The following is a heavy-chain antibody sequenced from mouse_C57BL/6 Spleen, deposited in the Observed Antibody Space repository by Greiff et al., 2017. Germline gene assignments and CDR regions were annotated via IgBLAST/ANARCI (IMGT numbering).Heavy chain of an antibody. CDR1: GFTFSDYG. D-gene: IGHD1-1*01. V-gene: IGHV5-17*01. Sequence: EVQLVESGGGLVKPGGSLKLSCAASGFTFSDYGMHWVRQAPEKGLEWVAYISSGSSTIYYADTVKGRFTISRDNAKNTLFLQMTSLRSEDTAMYYCATGYYGSSYGFAYWGQGTLVTVSA. CDR3: ATGYYGSSYGFAY. CDR2: ISSGSSTI. J-gene: IGHJ3*01.